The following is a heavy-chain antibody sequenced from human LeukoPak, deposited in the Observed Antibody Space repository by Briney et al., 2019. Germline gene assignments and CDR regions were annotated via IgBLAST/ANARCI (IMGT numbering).Heavy chain of an antibody. J-gene: IGHJ4*02. D-gene: IGHD6-6*01. CDR3: ARGGSIAARPIDY. CDR1: GFTFSSYA. CDR2: ISSNGGST. V-gene: IGHV3-64*01. Sequence: GGSLRLSCAASGFTFSSYAMHWVRQALGKGLEYVSAISSNGGSTYYANSVKGRFTISRDNSKNTLFLQMGSLRAEDMAVYYCARGGSIAARPIDYWGQGTLVTVSS.